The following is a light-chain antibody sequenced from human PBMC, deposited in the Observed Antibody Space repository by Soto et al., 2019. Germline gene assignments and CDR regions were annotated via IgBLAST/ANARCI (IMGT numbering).Light chain of an antibody. CDR1: QSISSY. CDR2: AAS. Sequence: TQMTQSHSSLSASVGDRATITCRASQSISSYLNWYQQKPGKAPKLLIYAASSLQSGVPSRFSGSGSGTDFTLTISSLQPEDFTTYYCQQSYITPPTFGQGTRLEVK. J-gene: IGKJ5*01. CDR3: QQSYITPPT. V-gene: IGKV1-39*01.